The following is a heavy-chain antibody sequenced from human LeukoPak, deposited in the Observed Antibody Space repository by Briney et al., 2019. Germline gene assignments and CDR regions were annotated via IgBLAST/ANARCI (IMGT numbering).Heavy chain of an antibody. CDR2: IYPDDSDT. CDR3: ARHGHCTNGVCYSNYYYYMDV. V-gene: IGHV5-51*01. D-gene: IGHD2-8*01. Sequence: GESLKISCXGSGYSFTSYWIGWGRQMPGKGLEWMGIIYPDDSDTRYSPSFEGQVIISVDKSISTAYLQWSSLKASDTATYYCARHGHCTNGVCYSNYYYYMDVWGKGTTVTVSS. CDR1: GYSFTSYW. J-gene: IGHJ6*03.